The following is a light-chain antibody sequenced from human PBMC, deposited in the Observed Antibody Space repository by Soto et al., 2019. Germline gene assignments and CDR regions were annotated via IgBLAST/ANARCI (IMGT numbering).Light chain of an antibody. V-gene: IGKV3-15*01. CDR3: QQYHNWPPVT. J-gene: IGKJ4*01. Sequence: EIVMTQSPATLSVSPGDRATLSCRASQSVGSSLAWYQQKPGQPPRLLIYGASARVTGIPARFSGSGSGTEFTLTISSLQSEDFAVYYCQQYHNWPPVTFGGGTKVDIK. CDR1: QSVGSS. CDR2: GAS.